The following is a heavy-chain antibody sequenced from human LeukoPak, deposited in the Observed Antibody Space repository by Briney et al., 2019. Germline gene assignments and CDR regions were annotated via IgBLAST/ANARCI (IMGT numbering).Heavy chain of an antibody. D-gene: IGHD5-18*01. CDR2: INPNSGAT. Sequence: ASVKVSCKASGYTFTDYFMHWVRQAPGQGLEWMGRINPNSGATNYAQKFQGSVTITRDTSISTAYMELSRLKSDDTAVYYCARVYIYGHDYWGQGTLVTVSS. V-gene: IGHV1-2*06. CDR1: GYTFTDYF. CDR3: ARVYIYGHDY. J-gene: IGHJ4*02.